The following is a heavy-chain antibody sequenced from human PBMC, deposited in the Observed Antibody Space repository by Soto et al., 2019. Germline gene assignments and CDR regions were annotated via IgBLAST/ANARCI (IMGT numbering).Heavy chain of an antibody. CDR2: IYHSGST. V-gene: IGHV4-4*02. CDR3: ASSTGYSSSWYGY. J-gene: IGHJ4*02. Sequence: SETLSLTCAVSSGSISSSNWWSWVRQPPGKGLEWIGEIYHSGSTNYNPSLKSRVTISVDKSKNQFSLKLSSVTAADTAVYYCASSTGYSSSWYGYWGQGTLVTVSS. D-gene: IGHD6-13*01. CDR1: SGSISSSNW.